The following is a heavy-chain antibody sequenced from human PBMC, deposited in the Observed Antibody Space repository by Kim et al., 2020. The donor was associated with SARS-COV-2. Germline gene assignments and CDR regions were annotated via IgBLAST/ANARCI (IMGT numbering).Heavy chain of an antibody. Sequence: GGSLRLSCAASGFTFSSYAMSWVRQAPGKGLEWVSAISGSGGSTYYADSVKGRFTISRDNSKNTLYLQMNSLRAEDTAVYYCAKAEYYYGSGPQYNWFDPWGQGTLVTVSS. D-gene: IGHD3-10*01. CDR1: GFTFSSYA. CDR2: ISGSGGST. CDR3: AKAEYYYGSGPQYNWFDP. V-gene: IGHV3-23*01. J-gene: IGHJ5*02.